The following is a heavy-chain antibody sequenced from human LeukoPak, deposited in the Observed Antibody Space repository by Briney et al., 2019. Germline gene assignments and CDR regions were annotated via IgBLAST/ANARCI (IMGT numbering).Heavy chain of an antibody. Sequence: GGSLRLSCTVSGFTFSSYGMHWVRQAPGKGLEWVAVISYDGSNKYYADSVKGRFTISRDNSKNTLYLQMNSLRAEDTAVYYCAKDQAGVGAVDYWGQGTLVTVSS. CDR1: GFTFSSYG. V-gene: IGHV3-30*18. D-gene: IGHD3-10*01. CDR3: AKDQAGVGAVDY. CDR2: ISYDGSNK. J-gene: IGHJ4*02.